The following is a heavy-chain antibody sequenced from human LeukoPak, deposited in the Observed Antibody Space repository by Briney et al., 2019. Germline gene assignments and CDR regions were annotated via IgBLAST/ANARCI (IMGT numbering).Heavy chain of an antibody. D-gene: IGHD6-6*01. CDR2: IYSSGST. CDR3: AREPYGSTYYFDY. CDR1: GGSISSSSYY. V-gene: IGHV4-39*07. J-gene: IGHJ4*02. Sequence: PSETLSLTCTVSGGSISSSSYYWGWIRQPPGKGLEWIGSIYSSGSTYYNPSLKSRVTISVDTSKNQFSLKLTSVTAADTAVCYCAREPYGSTYYFDYWGQGTLVTVSS.